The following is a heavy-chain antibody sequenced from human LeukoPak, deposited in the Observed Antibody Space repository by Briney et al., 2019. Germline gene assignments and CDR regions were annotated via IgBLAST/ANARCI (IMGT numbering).Heavy chain of an antibody. V-gene: IGHV3-21*01. CDR2: ISYSSSYI. CDR3: ARSQYYYDSSGFLVY. J-gene: IGHJ4*02. Sequence: GGSLRLSCAASGFTFSNYNMNWVRKAPGKGLEWVSSISYSSSYIYYADSVQGRFTISRDNAKNSLYLQMNSLRAEDTAVYYCARSQYYYDSSGFLVYWGQGTLVTVSS. D-gene: IGHD3-22*01. CDR1: GFTFSNYN.